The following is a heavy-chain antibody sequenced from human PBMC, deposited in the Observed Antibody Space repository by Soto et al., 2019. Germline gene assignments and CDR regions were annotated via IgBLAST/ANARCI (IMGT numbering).Heavy chain of an antibody. CDR3: ARVQLVNKVIAY. V-gene: IGHV4-59*02. D-gene: IGHD1-1*01. Sequence: PSETLSLTCTVSGDSVSTYYWSWIRQSPGKGLQWIGYIFYNGGTAYNPSLKSRVTMSLDMSKKQFSLKLTSVTAADTAAYYCARVQLVNKVIAYRAQGTRVPVS. CDR1: GDSVSTYY. J-gene: IGHJ4*02. CDR2: IFYNGGT.